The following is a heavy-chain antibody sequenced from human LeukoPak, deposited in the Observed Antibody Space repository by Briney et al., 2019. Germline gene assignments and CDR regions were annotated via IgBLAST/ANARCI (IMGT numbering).Heavy chain of an antibody. J-gene: IGHJ1*01. Sequence: GGSLRLSCAASGFTFSSHWMHWVRQAPGKGQVWVSRIKRDGSSTSYADSVKGRFTISRDNAKNTLYLQMNSLRAEDTAVYYCARDPDSSGYSTFHDWGQGTLVTVSS. V-gene: IGHV3-74*01. CDR2: IKRDGSST. CDR3: ARDPDSSGYSTFHD. CDR1: GFTFSSHW. D-gene: IGHD3-22*01.